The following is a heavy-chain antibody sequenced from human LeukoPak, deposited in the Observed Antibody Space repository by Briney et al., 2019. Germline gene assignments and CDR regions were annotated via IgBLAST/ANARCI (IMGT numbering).Heavy chain of an antibody. CDR1: GYTFTSYG. Sequence: TSVKVSCKASGYTFTSYGISWVRQAPGQGLEWMGWISAYNGNTNYAQKLQGRVTMTTDTSTSTAYVELRSLRSDDTAVYYCARARAYYYDSSGYYPIDYWGQGTLVTVSS. V-gene: IGHV1-18*01. CDR3: ARARAYYYDSSGYYPIDY. CDR2: ISAYNGNT. D-gene: IGHD3-22*01. J-gene: IGHJ4*02.